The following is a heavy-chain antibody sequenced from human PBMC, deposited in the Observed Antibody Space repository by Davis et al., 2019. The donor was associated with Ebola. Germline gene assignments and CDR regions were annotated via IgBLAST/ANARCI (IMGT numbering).Heavy chain of an antibody. CDR1: GYTFTNYY. V-gene: IGHV1-46*01. CDR2: INPNDGRT. Sequence: ASVKVSCKASGYTFTNYYMHWVRQAPGQGLEWMGMINPNDGRTIYAQKFQGRVTVTRDTSTSTVYMELRSLRSDDTAVYYCARDRQSYNYGYEAYYWGQGTLVTVSS. CDR3: ARDRQSYNYGYEAYY. D-gene: IGHD3-10*01. J-gene: IGHJ4*02.